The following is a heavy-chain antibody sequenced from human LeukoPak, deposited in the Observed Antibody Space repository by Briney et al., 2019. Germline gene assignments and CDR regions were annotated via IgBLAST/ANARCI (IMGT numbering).Heavy chain of an antibody. CDR3: ARIHKPVTYGYYYDSSGYSHAFDI. J-gene: IGHJ3*02. D-gene: IGHD3-22*01. CDR1: GDSISSGDYY. CDR2: ISSSGST. V-gene: IGHV4-61*02. Sequence: SETLSLTCTVSGDSISSGDYYWSWIRQPAGKGLEWIGRISSSGSTTYNPSLKSRVTISVDTSKNQFSLKLSSVTAADTAVYYCARIHKPVTYGYYYDSSGYSHAFDIWGQGTMVTVSS.